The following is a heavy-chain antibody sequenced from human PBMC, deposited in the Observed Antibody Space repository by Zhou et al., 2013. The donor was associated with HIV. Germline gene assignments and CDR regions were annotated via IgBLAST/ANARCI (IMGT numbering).Heavy chain of an antibody. D-gene: IGHD6-13*01. Sequence: QVQLVQSGAEVKKPGASVKVSCKASGYTFTSYGFSWVRQAPGQGLEWMGWISAFNANTNYAQKFQGRVTLTTDTSTSTAYMDLRSLRSDDTAVYYCARDHYSSSWYAFYPDYWGQGTLVTVSS. V-gene: IGHV1-18*01. CDR2: ISAFNANT. CDR1: GYTFTSYG. CDR3: ARDHYSSSWYAFYPDY. J-gene: IGHJ4*02.